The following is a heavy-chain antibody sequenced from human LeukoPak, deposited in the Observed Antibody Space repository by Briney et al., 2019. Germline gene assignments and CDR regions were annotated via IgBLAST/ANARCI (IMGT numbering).Heavy chain of an antibody. CDR3: ATDATYCSSTSCYTGMDY. Sequence: PGGSLRLSCAASGFTFSSYSMNWVRQAPGKGLEGVSYISSSSSTIYYAASVKGRFTISRDNAKNSLYLQMNSLRAEDTAVYYCATDATYCSSTSCYTGMDYWGQGTLVTVSS. CDR1: GFTFSSYS. J-gene: IGHJ4*02. D-gene: IGHD2-2*02. CDR2: ISSSSSTI. V-gene: IGHV3-48*04.